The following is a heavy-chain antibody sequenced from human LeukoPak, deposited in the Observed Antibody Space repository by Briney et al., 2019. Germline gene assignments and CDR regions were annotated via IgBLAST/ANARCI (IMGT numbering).Heavy chain of an antibody. CDR3: TGARGGNGWFTFDY. D-gene: IGHD6-19*01. CDR1: GFTFSGQS. CDR2: ISTSGRYM. J-gene: IGHJ4*02. V-gene: IGHV3-21*01. Sequence: GGSLRLSCVASGFTFSGQSLNWVRQPPGRGLEWVSSISTSGRYMYYADSLKRGLTFSRDNAKHTLLPEMSSLRAEDTAMSYCTGARGGNGWFTFDYWGQGTLVTVSS.